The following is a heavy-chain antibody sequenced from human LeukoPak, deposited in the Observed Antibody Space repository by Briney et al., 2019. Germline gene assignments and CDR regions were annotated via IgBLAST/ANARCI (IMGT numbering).Heavy chain of an antibody. CDR3: ARAEDLGYCSSTSCFRSPFDP. CDR2: IIPIFGTA. V-gene: IGHV1-69*13. CDR1: GGTFSSYA. J-gene: IGHJ5*02. D-gene: IGHD2-2*01. Sequence: ASVKVSCKASGGTFSSYAISWVRQAPGQGLEWMGGIIPIFGTANYAQKFQGRVTITADESTSTAYMELSSLRSEDTAVYYCARAEDLGYCSSTSCFRSPFDPWGQGTLVTVSS.